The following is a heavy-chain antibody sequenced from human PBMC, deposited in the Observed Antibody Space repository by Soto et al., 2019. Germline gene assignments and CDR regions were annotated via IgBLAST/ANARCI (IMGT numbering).Heavy chain of an antibody. CDR1: GAYISDFS. J-gene: IGHJ4*02. CDR3: ARGTGENWTYEAH. CDR2: ITINGNT. D-gene: IGHD7-27*01. V-gene: IGHV4-4*07. Sequence: SETLSLTCRVSGAYISDFSCSWIRQPAWKGLEWIGRITINGNTQKNPSFKSRVTMSIDTSRNHFSLNLQSATAADTALYYCARGTGENWTYEAHSGPGTLVPV.